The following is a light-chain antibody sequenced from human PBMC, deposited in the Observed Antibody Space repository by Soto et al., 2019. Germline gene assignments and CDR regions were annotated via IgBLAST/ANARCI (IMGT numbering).Light chain of an antibody. V-gene: IGKV1-6*01. CDR2: AAF. CDR3: LQYYNFSST. Sequence: IQMTQSPSTLSASVGDRVTITCQASQDIRNDFAWYQQKPGQAPNLLIFAAFNLQSGAPSRFSGGGSGTHFTLSLSSLQPDDFASYFCLQYYNFSSTFGQGTQVDIK. CDR1: QDIRND. J-gene: IGKJ1*01.